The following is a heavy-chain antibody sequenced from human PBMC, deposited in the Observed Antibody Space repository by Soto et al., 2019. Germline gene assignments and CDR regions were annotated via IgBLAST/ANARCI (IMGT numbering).Heavy chain of an antibody. CDR1: GFTVSSNY. CDR2: IKSKSDGETT. V-gene: IGHV3-15*07. D-gene: IGHD3-22*01. CDR3: TTGNHSYDSSGYMFDH. J-gene: IGHJ4*02. Sequence: GGSLRLSCAASGFTVSSNYMNWVRQAPGKGLEWVGRIKSKSDGETTDYAAPVRGRFTISRDDSKNTVYLQMNSLQTEDTAVFYCTTGNHSYDSSGYMFDHWGQGTLVTVSS.